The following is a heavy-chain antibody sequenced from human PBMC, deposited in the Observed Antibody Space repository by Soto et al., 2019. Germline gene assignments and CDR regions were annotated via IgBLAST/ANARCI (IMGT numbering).Heavy chain of an antibody. J-gene: IGHJ1*01. CDR1: GGTFSSYA. V-gene: IGHV1-69*01. Sequence: QVQLVQSGAEVKKPGSSVKVSCKASGGTFSSYAISWVRQAPGQGLEWMVGIIPIFGTANYAQKVQGRVTITADESTSTAYMGLSSLRSEDTAVYYCARMAGSSGWGYFQHWGQGTLVTVSS. CDR2: IIPIFGTA. D-gene: IGHD6-19*01. CDR3: ARMAGSSGWGYFQH.